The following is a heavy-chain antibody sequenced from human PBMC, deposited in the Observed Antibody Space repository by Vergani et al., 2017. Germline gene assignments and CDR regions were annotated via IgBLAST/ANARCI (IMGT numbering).Heavy chain of an antibody. CDR3: ARARPVVINGYYFDY. CDR2: IITIFGTA. D-gene: IGHD3-22*01. CDR1: GFTFSSYA. V-gene: IGHV1-69*01. J-gene: IGHJ4*02. Sequence: QVQLVQSGAEVKKPGSSVKVSCKASGFTFSSYAMRWVRQAPGQGLEWMGGIITIFGTANYAQKFQGRVTITGDESTSTAYMELSSLRSEDTAVYYCARARPVVINGYYFDYWGQGTLVTVSS.